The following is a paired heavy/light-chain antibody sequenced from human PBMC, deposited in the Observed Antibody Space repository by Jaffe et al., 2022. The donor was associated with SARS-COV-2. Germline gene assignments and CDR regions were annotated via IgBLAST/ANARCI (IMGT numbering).Heavy chain of an antibody. Sequence: QLVESGGGLVKPGGSLRLSCAASGFTFNYVWMSWVRQAPGKGLEWVGRIKSESDGGTTDYAAPVKGRFTISRDGSKNSLYLQMNSLKTEDSAVYFCTATGDSSSWYDAFDIWGQGTMVTVSS. V-gene: IGHV3-15*01. CDR1: GFTFNYVW. D-gene: IGHD6-13*01. J-gene: IGHJ3*02. CDR2: IKSESDGGTT. CDR3: TATGDSSSWYDAFDI.
Light chain of an antibody. CDR2: KDN. CDR3: QTWDSSTAV. Sequence: SYELTQPPSVSVSPGQTASITCSGERLNYKYAFWYQHKPGQSPVLFIYKDNERPSGIPERFSGSKSGNTVTLTISGTQAVDEADYYCQTWDSSTAVFGGGTKLTVL. CDR1: RLNYKY. J-gene: IGLJ2*01. V-gene: IGLV3-1*01.